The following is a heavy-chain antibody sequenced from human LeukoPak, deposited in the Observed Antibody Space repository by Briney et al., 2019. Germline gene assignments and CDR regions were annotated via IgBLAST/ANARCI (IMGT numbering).Heavy chain of an antibody. Sequence: GGSLRLSCAASGFTFSSYGMHWVRQAPGKGLEWVAVIWYDGSNKYYGDSVKGRFTISRDNSKNTLYLQMSSLRAEDTAMYYCAREGNSGYYPYWGQGILVTVSS. CDR1: GFTFSSYG. J-gene: IGHJ4*02. CDR2: IWYDGSNK. CDR3: AREGNSGYYPY. D-gene: IGHD3-22*01. V-gene: IGHV3-33*01.